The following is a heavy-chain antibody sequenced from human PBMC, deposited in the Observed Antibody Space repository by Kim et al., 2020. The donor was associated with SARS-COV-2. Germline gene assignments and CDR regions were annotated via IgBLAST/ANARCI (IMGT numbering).Heavy chain of an antibody. CDR2: IYYSGST. CDR1: GGSISSSSYY. V-gene: IGHV4-39*07. D-gene: IGHD3-10*01. Sequence: SETLSLTCTVSGGSISSSSYYWGWIRQPPGKGLEWIGSIYYSGSTYYNPSLKSRVTISVDTSKNQFSLKLSSVTAADTAVYYCARVVRGVNYWGQGTLVTVSS. J-gene: IGHJ4*02. CDR3: ARVVRGVNY.